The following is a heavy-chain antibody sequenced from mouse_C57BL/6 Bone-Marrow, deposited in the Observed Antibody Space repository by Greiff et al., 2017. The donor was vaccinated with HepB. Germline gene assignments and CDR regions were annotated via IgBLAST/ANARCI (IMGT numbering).Heavy chain of an antibody. CDR3: TRGITTVAYYFDY. CDR1: GYTFTDYN. CDR2: INPNNGGT. Sequence: EVQLQQSGPELVKPGASVKIPCKASGYTFTDYNMDWVKQSHGKSLEWIGDINPNNGGTIYNQKFKGKATLTVDKSSSTAYMELRSLTSEDTAVYYCTRGITTVAYYFDYWGQGTTLTVSS. V-gene: IGHV1-18*01. D-gene: IGHD1-1*01. J-gene: IGHJ2*01.